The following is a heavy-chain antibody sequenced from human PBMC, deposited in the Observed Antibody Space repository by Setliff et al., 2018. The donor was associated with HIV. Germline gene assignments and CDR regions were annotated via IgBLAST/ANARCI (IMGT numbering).Heavy chain of an antibody. CDR1: DGPINNYW. CDR3: ASGQMVWGY. D-gene: IGHD7-27*01. J-gene: IGHJ4*02. V-gene: IGHV4-59*01. Sequence: SETLSLTCTVSDGPINNYWWNWIRQSPGKGLEWIGFGHHSGTFSYNPSLNSRFTMSVDTSKNQFSLQLNAVTTADTAVYYCASGQMVWGYWGQGTLVTVSS. CDR2: GHHSGTF.